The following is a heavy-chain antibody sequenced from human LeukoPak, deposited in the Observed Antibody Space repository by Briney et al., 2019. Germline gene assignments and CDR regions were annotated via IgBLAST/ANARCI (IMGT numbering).Heavy chain of an antibody. CDR1: GGTFSSYA. J-gene: IGHJ5*02. D-gene: IGHD6-13*01. V-gene: IGHV1-2*02. Sequence: ASVKVSCKASGGTFSSYAISWVRQAPGQGLEWMGWINPNSGGTNYAQKFQGRVTMTRDTSISTAYMELSRLRSDDTAVYYCASRGTSPSSWYFDPWGQGTLVTVSS. CDR2: INPNSGGT. CDR3: ASRGTSPSSWYFDP.